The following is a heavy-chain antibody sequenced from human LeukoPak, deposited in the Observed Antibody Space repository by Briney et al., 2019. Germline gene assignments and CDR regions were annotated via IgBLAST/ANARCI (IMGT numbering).Heavy chain of an antibody. CDR3: ARWSHQLLSLDY. CDR2: IYYSGST. V-gene: IGHV4-59*01. D-gene: IGHD2-2*01. J-gene: IGHJ4*02. CDR1: GGSISSYY. Sequence: SETLFLTCTVSGGSISSYYWSWIRQPPGKGLEWIGYIYYSGSTNYNPSLRSRVTISVDTSKNQFSLKLSSVTAADTAVYYCARWSHQLLSLDYWGQGTLVTVSS.